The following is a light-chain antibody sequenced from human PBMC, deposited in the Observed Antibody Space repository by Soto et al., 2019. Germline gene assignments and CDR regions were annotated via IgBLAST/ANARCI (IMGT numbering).Light chain of an antibody. CDR3: SSYTSGSTLV. CDR1: TSDVGGYNY. Sequence: QSALAQPASVSGSPGQSITISCTGTTSDVGGYNYVSWYQHHPDKAPKLMIYEVSNRPSGVSNRFSGSKSGNTASLTISGLQTADEGDYYCSSYTSGSTLVFGTGTKVTVL. J-gene: IGLJ1*01. CDR2: EVS. V-gene: IGLV2-14*01.